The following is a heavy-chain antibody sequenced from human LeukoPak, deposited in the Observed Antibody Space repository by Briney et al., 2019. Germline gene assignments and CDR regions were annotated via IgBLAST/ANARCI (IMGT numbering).Heavy chain of an antibody. CDR2: IYYSGST. CDR1: GGSISSYY. D-gene: IGHD5-18*01. V-gene: IGHV4-59*01. CDR3: ARSVAAMATPSY. J-gene: IGHJ4*02. Sequence: SETLSLTCTVSGGSISSYYWSWIRQPPGKGLEWIGYIYYSGSTNYNPSLKSRVTISVDTSKNQFSLKLSSVTAADTAVYYCARSVAAMATPSYWGQGTLVTVSS.